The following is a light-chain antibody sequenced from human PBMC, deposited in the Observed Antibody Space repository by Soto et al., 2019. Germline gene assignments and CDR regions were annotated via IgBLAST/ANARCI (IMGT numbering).Light chain of an antibody. CDR3: HQYGSSPPYR. J-gene: IGKJ2*01. Sequence: EIVLTQSPDTLSLSPGDGATLSCRATETVARSNLAWYQQKPGQPPRLLISGASTRAAGIPDRFSGSGSGSEFTLNISRLEPEDFAVYYCHQYGSSPPYRFGQGTKVEIK. CDR2: GAS. V-gene: IGKV3-20*01. CDR1: ETVARSN.